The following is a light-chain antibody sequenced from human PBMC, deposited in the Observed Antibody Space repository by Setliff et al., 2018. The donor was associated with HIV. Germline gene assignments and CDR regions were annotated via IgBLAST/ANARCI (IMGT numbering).Light chain of an antibody. J-gene: IGLJ2*01. V-gene: IGLV2-23*02. CDR3: CSYAGESTFV. Sequence: QSALTQPASVSGPPGQSITISCTGTSSDVGNYNLVSWYQHYPGKAPKLIIYEVDKRPSGVSSRFSGSKSGNAASLTISGLQAEDEADYHCCSYAGESTFVFGGGTK. CDR2: EVD. CDR1: SSDVGNYNL.